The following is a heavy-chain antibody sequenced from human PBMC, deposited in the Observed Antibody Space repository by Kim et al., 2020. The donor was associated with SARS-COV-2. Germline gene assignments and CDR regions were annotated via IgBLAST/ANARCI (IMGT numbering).Heavy chain of an antibody. Sequence: ASVKVSCKASGYTFTSYAMHWVRQAPGQRLEWMGWINAGNGNTKYSQKFQGRVTITRDTSASTAYMELSSLRSEDTAVYYCARDKVYPEYSSSSGWFDPWGQGTLVTVSS. V-gene: IGHV1-3*01. CDR1: GYTFTSYA. CDR2: INAGNGNT. D-gene: IGHD6-6*01. CDR3: ARDKVYPEYSSSSGWFDP. J-gene: IGHJ5*02.